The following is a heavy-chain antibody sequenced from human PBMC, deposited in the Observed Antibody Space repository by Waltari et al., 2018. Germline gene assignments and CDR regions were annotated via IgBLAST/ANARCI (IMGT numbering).Heavy chain of an antibody. CDR2: IYTSGST. V-gene: IGHV4-61*02. Sequence: QVQLQESGPGLVKPSQTLSLPCTVPGGSISSGSYYWSWHRQPAGKGLAGIWRIYTSGSTNYNPSLKSRVTISVDTSKNQFSLKLSSVTAADTAVYYCAREVLAYCGGDCYAYYYYYMDVWGKGTTVTVSS. CDR1: GGSISSGSYY. CDR3: AREVLAYCGGDCYAYYYYYMDV. D-gene: IGHD2-21*01. J-gene: IGHJ6*03.